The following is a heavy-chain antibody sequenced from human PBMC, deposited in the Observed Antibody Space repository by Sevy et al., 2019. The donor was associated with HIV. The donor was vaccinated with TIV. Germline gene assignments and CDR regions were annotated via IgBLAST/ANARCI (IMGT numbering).Heavy chain of an antibody. CDR3: AKRPVSYCSGATCSLDY. CDR1: GFTFGGYA. V-gene: IGHV3-23*01. J-gene: IGHJ4*02. D-gene: IGHD2-2*01. Sequence: GGSLRLSCAASGFTFGGYAMAWVRQAPGKGLESVSAISGTGETTYYTDSVKGRFTVSRDNSNNILYLQMNSLRGEDTAVYYCAKRPVSYCSGATCSLDYWGPGTLVTVSS. CDR2: ISGTGETT.